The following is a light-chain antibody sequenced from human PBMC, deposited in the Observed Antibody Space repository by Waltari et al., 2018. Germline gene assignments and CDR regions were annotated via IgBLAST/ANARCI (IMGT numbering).Light chain of an antibody. CDR1: NLGDNY. CDR3: QAWDSSTHVV. Sequence: SYELTQPPSVSVSPGQTASTTCPADNLGDNYVSWYQQKPGQSPVLVTYQHNPRPSGIPERFSASNSGNTATLTISGTQAMDEADYYCQAWDSSTHVVFGGGTKLTVL. J-gene: IGLJ2*01. CDR2: QHN. V-gene: IGLV3-1*01.